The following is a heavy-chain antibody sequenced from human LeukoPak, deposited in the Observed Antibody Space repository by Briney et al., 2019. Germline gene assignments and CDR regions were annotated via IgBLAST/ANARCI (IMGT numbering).Heavy chain of an antibody. Sequence: GGSLRLSCAASGFTFSNYDMSWVRQAPGKGLEWVSSISDSGGSTYYADSVKGRFTISRDNSKNTLYLQMTNLRAADTAVYYCAKDLSRAVAADWFDPWDQGSLVTASS. CDR3: AKDLSRAVAADWFDP. CDR2: ISDSGGST. D-gene: IGHD6-19*01. V-gene: IGHV3-23*01. CDR1: GFTFSNYD. J-gene: IGHJ5*02.